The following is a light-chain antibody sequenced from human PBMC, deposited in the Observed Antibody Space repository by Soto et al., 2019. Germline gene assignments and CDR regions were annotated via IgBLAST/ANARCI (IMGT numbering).Light chain of an antibody. CDR2: QDN. CDR1: KLGDKY. CDR3: QAWDSSTVV. V-gene: IGLV3-1*01. Sequence: SYELTQPPSVSVSPGQTASITCSGDKLGDKYACWYQQKPGQSPVLVIYQDNKRPSGIPERFSGSNSGNTATLTISGTQALDVADYYCQAWDSSTVVFGGGTQLTVL. J-gene: IGLJ2*01.